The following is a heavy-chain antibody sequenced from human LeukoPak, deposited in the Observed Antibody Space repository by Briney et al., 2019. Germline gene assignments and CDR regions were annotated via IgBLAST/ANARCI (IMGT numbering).Heavy chain of an antibody. CDR1: GFTFSTYD. V-gene: IGHV3-48*03. CDR2: ISSSGSTI. J-gene: IGHJ4*02. Sequence: AGGSLRLSCAASGFTFSTYDMNWVRQAPGKGLEWVSYISSSGSTIYYADSVKGRFTISRDNAKNSLYLQMNSLRAEDTAVYYCARDRRITIFGVVITSFDYWGQGTLVAVSS. CDR3: ARDRRITIFGVVITSFDY. D-gene: IGHD3-3*01.